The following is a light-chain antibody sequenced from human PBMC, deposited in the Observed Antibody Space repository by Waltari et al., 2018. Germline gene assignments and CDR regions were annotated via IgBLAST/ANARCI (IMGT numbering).Light chain of an antibody. CDR2: KAS. CDR3: QQYHDYST. CDR1: QTILTW. J-gene: IGKJ2*01. V-gene: IGKV1-5*03. Sequence: DTQVPQSPSTLSASVGDSVPLTCRARQTILTWMAWYQQKPGKAPKLLIYKASRLESGVPSRFSGTASGTEFTLTISSLQPDDSATYYCQQYHDYSTFGQGTKLEIK.